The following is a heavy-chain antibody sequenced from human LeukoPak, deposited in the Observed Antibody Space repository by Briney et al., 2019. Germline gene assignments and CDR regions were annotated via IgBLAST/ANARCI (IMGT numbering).Heavy chain of an antibody. Sequence: PGGSLRLSCAASGFTFSSYSMNWVRQAPGKGLEWVSSISSSSTYIFYADSVRGRFTISRDNAKNSLYLQMNGLRAEDTAVYYCARVSAHAGIAVAASDYWGQGTLVTVSS. CDR2: ISSSSTYI. D-gene: IGHD6-19*01. CDR1: GFTFSSYS. CDR3: ARVSAHAGIAVAASDY. V-gene: IGHV3-21*01. J-gene: IGHJ4*02.